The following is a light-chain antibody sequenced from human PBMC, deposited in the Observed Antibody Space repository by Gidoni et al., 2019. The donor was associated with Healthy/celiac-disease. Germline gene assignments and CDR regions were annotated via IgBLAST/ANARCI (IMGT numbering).Light chain of an antibody. CDR3: QQYDNLPPV. CDR1: QDISNY. J-gene: IGKJ4*01. Sequence: DIQMTQSPSSLSASVGDRVTITCQASQDISNYLNWYQQKPGKAPKLLIYDASNLETGVPSRFSGSGSGTDFTFTISSLQPEDIATYYCQQYDNLPPVFXGXTKVGIK. CDR2: DAS. V-gene: IGKV1-33*01.